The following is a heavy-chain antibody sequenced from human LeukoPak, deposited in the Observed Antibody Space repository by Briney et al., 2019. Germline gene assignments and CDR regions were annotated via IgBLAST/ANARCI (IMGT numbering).Heavy chain of an antibody. CDR2: IYYSGST. J-gene: IGHJ3*02. CDR3: AALIVTGYYSAFDI. V-gene: IGHV4-39*01. CDR1: GGSISSYY. Sequence: SETLSLTCTVSGGSISSYYWGWIRQPPGKGPEWIGSIYYSGSTYDNPSLTSRVTISADTSRNQFSLKLSSVTAADTAVYYCAALIVTGYYSAFDIWGQGTMVTVSS. D-gene: IGHD3-9*01.